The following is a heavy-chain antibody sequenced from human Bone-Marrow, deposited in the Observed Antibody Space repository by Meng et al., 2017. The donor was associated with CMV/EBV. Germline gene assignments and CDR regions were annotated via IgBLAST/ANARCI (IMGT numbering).Heavy chain of an antibody. D-gene: IGHD3-16*01. Sequence: SLKISCAASGFTFSSYWMSWVRQATGKGLEWVSGISWNSGTIGYADSVKGRFTISRDNAKNSLYLQMSSLRAEDTALYYCAIETRGSLAFDYRGQGTLATFSS. CDR2: ISWNSGTI. J-gene: IGHJ4*02. CDR3: AIETRGSLAFDY. V-gene: IGHV3-9*01. CDR1: GFTFSSYW.